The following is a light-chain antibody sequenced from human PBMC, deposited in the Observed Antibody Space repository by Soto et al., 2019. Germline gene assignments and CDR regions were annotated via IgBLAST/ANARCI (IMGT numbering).Light chain of an antibody. CDR3: SSCTSITTFYV. J-gene: IGLJ1*01. V-gene: IGLV2-14*03. CDR2: DVT. Sequence: QSALTQPASVSGSPGQSITIPCTGTSSDVGGHNFVSWYQHHPGKAPKLMIYDVTNRPSGVSDRFSGSKSGNTASLTISGLQAEDEADYFCSSCTSITTFYVFGTGTQLTVL. CDR1: SSDVGGHNF.